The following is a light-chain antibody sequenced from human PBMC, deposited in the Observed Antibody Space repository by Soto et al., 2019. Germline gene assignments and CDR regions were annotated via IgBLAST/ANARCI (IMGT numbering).Light chain of an antibody. CDR1: QSVSSN. CDR3: QQYNNWPPLT. V-gene: IGKV3-15*01. CDR2: DAS. J-gene: IGKJ4*01. Sequence: EIVMTQSPATLSVSPGERATLSCRTSQSVSSNLAWYHQEPGQPPRLLIYDASTRATGIPARFGGSGSGTEFTITISSLQSEDFAVYYCQQYNNWPPLTFGGGTKVEIK.